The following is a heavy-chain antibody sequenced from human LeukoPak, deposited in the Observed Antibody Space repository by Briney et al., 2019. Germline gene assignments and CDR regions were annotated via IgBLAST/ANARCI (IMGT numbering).Heavy chain of an antibody. Sequence: ASVKVSCKASGYTFTSYYMHLVRQAPGQGLEWMGVINPSAGSTSYAQKFQGRVTMTRDTSTSTVYMELSSLRSEDMAVYCCARSMIRGVNYYFDYWGQGTPVTVSS. V-gene: IGHV1-46*03. CDR3: ARSMIRGVNYYFDY. J-gene: IGHJ4*02. CDR1: GYTFTSYY. D-gene: IGHD3-10*01. CDR2: INPSAGST.